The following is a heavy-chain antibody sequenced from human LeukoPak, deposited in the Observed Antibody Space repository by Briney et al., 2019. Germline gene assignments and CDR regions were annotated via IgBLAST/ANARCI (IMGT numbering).Heavy chain of an antibody. CDR1: GGTFSSYA. V-gene: IGHV1-69*05. D-gene: IGHD2-15*01. J-gene: IGHJ5*02. Sequence: SVKVSCKASGGTFSSYAISWVRQAPGQGLEWMGRIIPIFGAPNYGQKFQGRVTITTDESTRTAYMELSSLRSEDTAVYYCAREGSFLGYCSGGRCSNWFDPWGQGTLVTVSS. CDR2: IIPIFGAP. CDR3: AREGSFLGYCSGGRCSNWFDP.